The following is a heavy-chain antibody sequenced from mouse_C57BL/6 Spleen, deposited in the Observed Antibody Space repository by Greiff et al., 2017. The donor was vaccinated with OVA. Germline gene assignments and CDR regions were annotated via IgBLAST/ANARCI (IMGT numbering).Heavy chain of an antibody. CDR1: GYAFSSYW. Sequence: QVQLQQSGAELVKPGASVKISCKASGYAFSSYWMNWVKQRPGKGLEWIGQIYPGDGDTNYNGKFKGKATLTADKSSSTAYMQLSSLTSEDSAVYFCARGGNQYYFDYWGQGTTLTVSS. CDR2: IYPGDGDT. CDR3: ARGGNQYYFDY. J-gene: IGHJ2*01. V-gene: IGHV1-80*01.